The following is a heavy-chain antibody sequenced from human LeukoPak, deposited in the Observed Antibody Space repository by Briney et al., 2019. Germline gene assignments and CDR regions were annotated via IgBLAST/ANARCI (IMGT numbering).Heavy chain of an antibody. J-gene: IGHJ3*02. Sequence: PGGSLRLSCAASGFTFSSYSMNWVRQAPGKGLEWVSSISSSSSYIYYADSVKGRFTISRDNAKNSLYLQMNSLRAEDTAVYYCARERITMVRGVIWNAVDIWGQGTMVTVSS. CDR1: GFTFSSYS. V-gene: IGHV3-21*01. CDR3: ARERITMVRGVIWNAVDI. D-gene: IGHD3-10*01. CDR2: ISSSSSYI.